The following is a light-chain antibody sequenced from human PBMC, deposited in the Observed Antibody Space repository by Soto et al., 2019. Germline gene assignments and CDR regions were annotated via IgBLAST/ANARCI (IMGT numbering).Light chain of an antibody. J-gene: IGKJ1*01. CDR1: PSVNSN. V-gene: IGKV3-15*01. CDR3: QPYNNWPT. CDR2: GAS. Sequence: EIVMTQSPATLSVSPGERATLSCRASPSVNSNLAWYQQKPGQAPRLLIYGASTRATGVPTRFSGSGSGTEFTLTVSSLQSEEFAVYFCQPYNNWPTFGQGTKVEIK.